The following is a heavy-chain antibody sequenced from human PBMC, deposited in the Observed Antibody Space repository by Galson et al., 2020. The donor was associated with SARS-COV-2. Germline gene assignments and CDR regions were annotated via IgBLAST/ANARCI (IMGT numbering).Heavy chain of an antibody. V-gene: IGHV4-4*07. Sequence: SETLSLTCTVSGGSISSYYWSWIRQPAGKGLEWIGRIYTSGSTNYNPSLKSRVTMSVDTSKNQFSLKLSSVTAADTAVYYCARDCLVVGATTPHYYYYGRDVWGQGTTVTVSS. CDR3: ARDCLVVGATTPHYYYYGRDV. D-gene: IGHD1-26*01. CDR1: GGSISSYY. CDR2: IYTSGST. J-gene: IGHJ6*02.